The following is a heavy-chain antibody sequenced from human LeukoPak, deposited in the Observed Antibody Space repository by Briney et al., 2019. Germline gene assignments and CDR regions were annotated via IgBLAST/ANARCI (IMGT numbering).Heavy chain of an antibody. Sequence: ASVKVSCTASGYTFTSYGISWVRQAPGQGLEWMGWISAYNGNTNYAQKLQGRVTMTTDTSTSTAYMELRSLRSDDTAVYYCARSPSSSWYVTTFDYWGQGTLVTVSS. D-gene: IGHD6-13*01. CDR1: GYTFTSYG. CDR2: ISAYNGNT. CDR3: ARSPSSSWYVTTFDY. V-gene: IGHV1-18*01. J-gene: IGHJ4*02.